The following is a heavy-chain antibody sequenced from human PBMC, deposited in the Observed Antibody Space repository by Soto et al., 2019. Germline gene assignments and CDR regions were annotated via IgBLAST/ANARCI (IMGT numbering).Heavy chain of an antibody. CDR2: IYWDDDK. V-gene: IGHV2-5*02. CDR1: GFSLSPSEVG. Sequence: ITLKESGPTLVKPTQTLTLTCTFSGFSLSPSEVGVGWVRQPPGKALEWVALIYWDDDKRYSPSLKSRLTITKDTSKNQVVLTMTNLDPVDTATYYCAHSMRPRIFSVWGQGTTVTVSS. D-gene: IGHD3-3*01. J-gene: IGHJ6*02. CDR3: AHSMRPRIFSV.